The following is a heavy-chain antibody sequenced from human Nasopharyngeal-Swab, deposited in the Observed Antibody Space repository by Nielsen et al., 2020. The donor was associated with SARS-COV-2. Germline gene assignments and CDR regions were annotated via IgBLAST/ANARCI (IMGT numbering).Heavy chain of an antibody. CDR3: TRCGGGCYSGRDY. CDR1: GFTFSDSA. CDR2: IRSKGNNYAT. Sequence: GVLRLSCAASGFTFSDSAIHWVRQASGEGLEWVARIRSKGNNYATAYSASVKGRFIIFRDDPTNTAYLQMNSLKTEDTAMYYCTRCGGGCYSGRDYWGQGTLVTVSS. J-gene: IGHJ4*02. V-gene: IGHV3-73*01. D-gene: IGHD2-15*01.